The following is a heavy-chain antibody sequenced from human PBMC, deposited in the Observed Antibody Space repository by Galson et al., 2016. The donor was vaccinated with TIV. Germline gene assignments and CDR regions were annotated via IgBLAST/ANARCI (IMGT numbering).Heavy chain of an antibody. D-gene: IGHD3-10*01. CDR3: ACNPYFDLRTNHFDF. V-gene: IGHV1-69*01. Sequence: QSGAEVKKPGSSVKVSCKASGGTSNSYAFSWVRQAPGQGLEWMGGIIPMFPAKYGQKFQDRVTFTVHESTSTAYMELSSLGSEDTAVYFCACNPYFDLRTNHFDFWGQGTLVTVSS. J-gene: IGHJ4*02. CDR1: GGTSNSYA. CDR2: IIPMFPA.